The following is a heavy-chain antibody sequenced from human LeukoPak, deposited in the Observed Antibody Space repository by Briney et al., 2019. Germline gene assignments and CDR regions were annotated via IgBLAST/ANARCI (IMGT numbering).Heavy chain of an antibody. CDR3: ATVGSGWYPDYYYGMDV. J-gene: IGHJ6*02. CDR1: GYTLTELS. V-gene: IGHV1-24*01. CDR2: FDPEDGET. Sequence: ASVKVSCKVSGYTLTELSMHWVRQAPGKGLEWMGGFDPEDGETIYAQKFQGRVTMTEDTSTDTAYMELSSLRSEDTAVYYCATVGSGWYPDYYYGMDVRGQGTTVTVSS. D-gene: IGHD6-19*01.